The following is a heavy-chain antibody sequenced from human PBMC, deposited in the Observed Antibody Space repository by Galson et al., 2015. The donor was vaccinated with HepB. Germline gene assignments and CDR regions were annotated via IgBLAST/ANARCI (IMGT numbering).Heavy chain of an antibody. V-gene: IGHV3-11*05. CDR2: TSSSSRYT. CDR3: ARGAQGSLEWLLLGWFDP. Sequence: SLRLSCAASGFIFSDYHMTWIRQAPGKGPEWVAYTSSSSRYTNYADSVKGRFTISRDNAKNSLYLQMNSLRAEDTAVYYCARGAQGSLEWLLLGWFDPWGQGTLVTVSS. J-gene: IGHJ5*02. D-gene: IGHD3-3*01. CDR1: GFIFSDYH.